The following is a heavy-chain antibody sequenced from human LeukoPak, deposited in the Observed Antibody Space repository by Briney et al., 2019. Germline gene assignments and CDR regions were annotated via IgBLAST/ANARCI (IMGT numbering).Heavy chain of an antibody. CDR1: GGSISSSNYY. Sequence: SETLTLTCTVSGGSISSSNYYWGWIRQPPGKGLEWIGSIYYSGSTYYNPSLKSRLTISVDTSKNQFSLKLSSVTAADTAVYYCARALTMVRGEIDYWGQGTLVTVSP. V-gene: IGHV4-39*01. J-gene: IGHJ4*02. CDR3: ARALTMVRGEIDY. CDR2: IYYSGST. D-gene: IGHD3-10*01.